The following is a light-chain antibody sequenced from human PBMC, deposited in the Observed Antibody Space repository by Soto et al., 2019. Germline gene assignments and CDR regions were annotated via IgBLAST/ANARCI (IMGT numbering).Light chain of an antibody. Sequence: EIVLTQSRDTLSLSPGERATLSCRASQSVSNYLIWYQQKPGQAPRLLIYDTFNRATGIPARFSGSGSGTDFTLTISSLDPEDFAVYYCQQRAQWPITFGGGTKVEIK. V-gene: IGKV3-11*01. CDR2: DTF. CDR3: QQRAQWPIT. J-gene: IGKJ4*01. CDR1: QSVSNY.